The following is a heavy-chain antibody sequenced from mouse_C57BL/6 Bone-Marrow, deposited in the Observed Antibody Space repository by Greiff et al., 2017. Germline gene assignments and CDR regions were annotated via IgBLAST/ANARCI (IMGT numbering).Heavy chain of an antibody. CDR2: IYPGDGDT. J-gene: IGHJ4*01. V-gene: IGHV1-80*01. CDR1: GYAFSSYW. CDR3: ARYRSFITTVVPSMDY. D-gene: IGHD1-1*01. Sequence: QVQLQQSGAELVKPGASVKISCKASGYAFSSYWMNWVKQRPGKGLEWIGQIYPGDGDTNYHGKFKGKATLTADKSSSTAYMQLSSLTSEDSAVYFCARYRSFITTVVPSMDYWGQGTSVTVSS.